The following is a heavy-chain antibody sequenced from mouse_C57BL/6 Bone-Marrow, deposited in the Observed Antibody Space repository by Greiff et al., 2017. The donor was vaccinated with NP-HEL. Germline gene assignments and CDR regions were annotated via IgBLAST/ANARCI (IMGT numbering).Heavy chain of an antibody. Sequence: VQLKESGPGLVKPSQSLSLTCSVTGYSITSGYYWNWIRQFPGNKLEWMGYISYDGSNNYNPSLKNRISITRDTSKNQFFLKLNSVTTEDTATYYCARNYGSFLWFAYWGQGTLVTVSA. V-gene: IGHV3-6*01. D-gene: IGHD1-1*01. CDR3: ARNYGSFLWFAY. CDR1: GYSITSGYY. CDR2: ISYDGSN. J-gene: IGHJ3*01.